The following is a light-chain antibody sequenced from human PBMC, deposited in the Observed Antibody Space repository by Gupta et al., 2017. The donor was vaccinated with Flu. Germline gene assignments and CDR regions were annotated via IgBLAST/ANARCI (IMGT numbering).Light chain of an antibody. V-gene: IGKV2-30*02. Sequence: TPGQTAAFYCRVSKSRGQSDGKIYCSWVKQRQGQAPRRLIYKVSNRNACVPDRFSGRGLGNNVTLTNSRGEEEDVGCYYCRQAAHWPPWTFGQGTKVDIK. CDR2: KVS. J-gene: IGKJ1*01. CDR3: RQAAHWPPWT. CDR1: KSRGQSDGKIY.